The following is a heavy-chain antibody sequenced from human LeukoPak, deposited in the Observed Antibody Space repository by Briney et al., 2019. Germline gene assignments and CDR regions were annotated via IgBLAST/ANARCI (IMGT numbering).Heavy chain of an antibody. CDR1: NGYISNYF. CDR2: IYTTGST. J-gene: IGHJ4*02. V-gene: IGHV4-4*07. D-gene: IGHD3-9*01. Sequence: SETLSLTCTVSNGYISNYFWCWIRHPAGKGLEWIGRIYTTGSTNYNPSLRSRVTMSVDASEKQFSLRLTSVTAADTAGYYCARAPSETRYSRASEYYFEYRGQGILVTVSS. CDR3: ARAPSETRYSRASEYYFEY.